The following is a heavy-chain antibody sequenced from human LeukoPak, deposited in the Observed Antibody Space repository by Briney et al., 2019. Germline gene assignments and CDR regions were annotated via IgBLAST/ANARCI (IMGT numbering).Heavy chain of an antibody. CDR3: ARVKYYYDSRSAFDI. CDR2: IYHSGST. CDR1: GGSIRSSNW. V-gene: IGHV4-4*02. J-gene: IGHJ3*02. D-gene: IGHD3-22*01. Sequence: SETLSLTCTVSGGSIRSSNWWSWVCQPPGKGLEWIGEIYHSGSTNYNPSLKSRVTISVDKSKNQFSLKLSSVTAADTGVYYCARVKYYYDSRSAFDIWGQGTMVTVSS.